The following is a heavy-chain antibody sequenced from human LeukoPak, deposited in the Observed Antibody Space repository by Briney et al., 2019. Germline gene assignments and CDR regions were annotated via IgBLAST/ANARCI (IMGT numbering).Heavy chain of an antibody. D-gene: IGHD2-2*01. CDR2: ITGDSAYI. J-gene: IGHJ4*02. Sequence: PGGSLRLSRAASGFTFSTHAMNWVRQAPGEGLKWVSCITGDSAYIYYADSVKGRFTISRDNAKNSLYLQMNSLRAEDTAVYYCARYAVSSSTSYIDFWGQGILVTASS. V-gene: IGHV3-21*01. CDR1: GFTFSTHA. CDR3: ARYAVSSSTSYIDF.